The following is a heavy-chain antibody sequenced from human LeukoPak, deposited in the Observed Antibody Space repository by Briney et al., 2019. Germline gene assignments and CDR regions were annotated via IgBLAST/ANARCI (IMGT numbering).Heavy chain of an antibody. CDR1: NASVTSHH. CDR3: ARDDSSRDDSGGYHY. CDR2: VHFSGIT. Sequence: SETLSLTCAVFNASVTSHHWAWIRQPAGRGLEWVGRVHFSGITNYNPFLRSRVALSLDKTKNELSLTLKSVSAADTAVYYCARDDSSRDDSGGYHYWGRGVLVSVSS. V-gene: IGHV4-4*07. J-gene: IGHJ4*02. D-gene: IGHD3-22*01.